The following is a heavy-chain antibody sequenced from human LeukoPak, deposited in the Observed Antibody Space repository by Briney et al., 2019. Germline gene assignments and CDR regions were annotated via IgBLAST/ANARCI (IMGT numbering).Heavy chain of an antibody. J-gene: IGHJ6*03. Sequence: SETLSLTCTVSTGSISGYYWSWIRQSPGKGLEWIGHLYYNGGTNYNPSLKSPVTMSVDTSKNQFSLKVNSVTAADTAVYYCARNGTRSGSDFYYYMDVWGKGTTVTVSS. CDR3: ARNGTRSGSDFYYYMDV. V-gene: IGHV4-59*08. CDR1: TGSISGYY. CDR2: LYYNGGT. D-gene: IGHD3-10*01.